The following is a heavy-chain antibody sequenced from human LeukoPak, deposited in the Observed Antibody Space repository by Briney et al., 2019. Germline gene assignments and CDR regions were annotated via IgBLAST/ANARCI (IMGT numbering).Heavy chain of an antibody. D-gene: IGHD2-21*02. V-gene: IGHV1-69*06. CDR2: IIPIFGTA. J-gene: IGHJ5*02. CDR3: ARVVVTTKYNWFDP. CDR1: GYTFTSYG. Sequence: ASVKVSCKASGYTFTSYGIRWVRQAPGQGLEWMGGIIPIFGTANYAQKFQGRVTITADKSTSTAYMELSSLRSEDTAVYYCARVVVTTKYNWFDPWGQGTLVTVSS.